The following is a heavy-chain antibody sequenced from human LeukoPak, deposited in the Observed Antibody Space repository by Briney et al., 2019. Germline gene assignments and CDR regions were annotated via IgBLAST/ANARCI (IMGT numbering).Heavy chain of an antibody. Sequence: SETLSLTCTVSGGSISSSSYYWSWIRQPAGKGLEWIGRIYPSGSTNYNPSLKSRVTMSVDTSKSQFSLKLSSVTAADTAVYYCARTSSNSWSYGMDVWGQGTTVTVSS. J-gene: IGHJ6*02. D-gene: IGHD6-13*01. CDR1: GGSISSSSYY. CDR2: IYPSGST. V-gene: IGHV4-61*02. CDR3: ARTSSNSWSYGMDV.